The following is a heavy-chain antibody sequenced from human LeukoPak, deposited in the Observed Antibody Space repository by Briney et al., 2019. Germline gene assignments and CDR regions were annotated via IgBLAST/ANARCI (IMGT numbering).Heavy chain of an antibody. Sequence: ASVKVSCKASGGTFSSYAISWVRQATGQGLEWMGWMNPNSGNTGYAQKFQGRVTMTRNTSISTAYMELSSLRSEDTAVYYCARGLAAAGTVWFDYWGQGTLVTVSS. CDR3: ARGLAAAGTVWFDY. V-gene: IGHV1-8*02. D-gene: IGHD6-13*01. J-gene: IGHJ4*02. CDR2: MNPNSGNT. CDR1: GGTFSSYA.